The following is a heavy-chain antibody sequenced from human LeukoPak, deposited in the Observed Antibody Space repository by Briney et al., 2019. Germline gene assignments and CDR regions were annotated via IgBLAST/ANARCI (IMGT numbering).Heavy chain of an antibody. D-gene: IGHD6-13*01. Sequence: GESLKISCKGSGYSFTNYWIGWVRQMPGKGVEWMGIIYPGDSDTRYSPSFQGQVTISADKSINTASLQWSSLKASDTAMYYCASTYSSSWYGSFYYWGQGTLVTVSS. CDR1: GYSFTNYW. CDR2: IYPGDSDT. J-gene: IGHJ4*02. V-gene: IGHV5-51*01. CDR3: ASTYSSSWYGSFYY.